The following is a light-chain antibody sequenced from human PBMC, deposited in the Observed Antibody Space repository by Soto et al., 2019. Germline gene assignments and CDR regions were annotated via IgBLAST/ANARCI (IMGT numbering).Light chain of an antibody. CDR3: QRYDNWPLT. CDR2: GAS. Sequence: EIVLTQSPDTLSLTPGERATLSCGASQSVDSSYVAWYQQKPGQAPRLLLYGASSRATGIPDRFSGSGSGTEFSLTISSLQSEDSAVYYCQRYDNWPLTFGGGTKVDIK. J-gene: IGKJ4*01. CDR1: QSVDSSY. V-gene: IGKV3-20*01.